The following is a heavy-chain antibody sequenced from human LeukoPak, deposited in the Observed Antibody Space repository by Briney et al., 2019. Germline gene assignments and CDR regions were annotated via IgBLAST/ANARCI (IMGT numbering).Heavy chain of an antibody. V-gene: IGHV5-51*01. CDR2: IYTGDSDT. CDR1: GSIFTSYW. Sequence: RESLQISCQGSGSIFTSYWIGWVRPVPGKGLECIGIIYTGDSDTKYSPSFQSQVTISAAKSISTAYLQWSSLKASDTAMYYCARRATHFGYWGQGTLVTVSS. CDR3: ARRATHFGY. J-gene: IGHJ4*02.